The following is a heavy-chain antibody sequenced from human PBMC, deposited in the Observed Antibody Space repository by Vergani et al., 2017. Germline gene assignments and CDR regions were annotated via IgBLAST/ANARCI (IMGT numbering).Heavy chain of an antibody. D-gene: IGHD2-15*01. CDR3: AGLGYCSGGSCYSGDY. J-gene: IGHJ4*02. CDR1: GGTFSSYT. CDR2: IIPILGIA. V-gene: IGHV1-69*02. Sequence: QVQLVQSGAEVKKPGSSVKVSCKASGGTFSSYTISWVRQAPGQGLEWMGRIIPILGIANYAQKFQGRVTITADKSTSTGYMELSSLRSEDTAVYYCAGLGYCSGGSCYSGDYWGQGTPVTVSS.